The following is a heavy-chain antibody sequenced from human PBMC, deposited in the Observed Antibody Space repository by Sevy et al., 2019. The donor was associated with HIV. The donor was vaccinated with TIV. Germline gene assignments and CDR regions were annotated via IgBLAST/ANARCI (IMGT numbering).Heavy chain of an antibody. V-gene: IGHV3-33*08. CDR2: IWYDGNNK. CDR3: ASDSTIATRPEGYYYSYYMDV. CDR1: GFTFSSYG. D-gene: IGHD6-13*01. J-gene: IGHJ6*03. Sequence: GGSLRLSCTASGFTFSSYGMHWVRQAPGKGLEWVAVIWYDGNNKHYTDSVKGRFSVSRDNSKNTLYLQMDSLTPEDTAVYYCASDSTIATRPEGYYYSYYMDVWGKGTTVTVSS.